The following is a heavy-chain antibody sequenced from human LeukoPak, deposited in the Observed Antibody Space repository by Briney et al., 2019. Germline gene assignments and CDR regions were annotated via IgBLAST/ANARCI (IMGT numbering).Heavy chain of an antibody. CDR3: ARHVRATTLRYFDY. V-gene: IGHV4-59*08. Sequence: PSETLSLTCTVSGVSISSYYWSWIRQPPGKGLEWIGYIYYSGSTNYNPSPKSRVTISVDTCKNQFSLKLSSVTVADTAVYYCARHVRATTLRYFDYWGQGTMVTVSS. CDR1: GVSISSYY. D-gene: IGHD4-11*01. CDR2: IYYSGST. J-gene: IGHJ4*02.